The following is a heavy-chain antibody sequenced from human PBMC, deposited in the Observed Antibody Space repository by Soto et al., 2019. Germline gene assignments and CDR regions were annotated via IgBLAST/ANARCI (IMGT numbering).Heavy chain of an antibody. CDR1: GYTFTSYG. CDR3: ARDLGFDWPPYFDY. CDR2: ISAYNGNT. V-gene: IGHV1-18*01. J-gene: IGHJ4*02. Sequence: GARGKVSCKASGYTFTSYGISWVRQAPGQGREWRGWISAYNGNTNYAQKLQGRVTMTTDTATSTAYMELRSLRSDDTAVYYCARDLGFDWPPYFDYWGQGTLVTVSS. D-gene: IGHD3-9*01.